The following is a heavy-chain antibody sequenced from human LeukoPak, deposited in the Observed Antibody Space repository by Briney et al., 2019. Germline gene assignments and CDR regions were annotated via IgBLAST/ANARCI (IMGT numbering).Heavy chain of an antibody. Sequence: SGTLSLTCAVSGGYITSSNWWSWVRQSPGKGLGWIGEIYHSGSTNRNPSLKSRVTISADKSKNQFSLNLSSVTVADTAVYYCARVRDGSRLDYWGQGTLVTVSS. V-gene: IGHV4-4*02. D-gene: IGHD1-26*01. CDR3: ARVRDGSRLDY. J-gene: IGHJ4*02. CDR1: GGYITSSNW. CDR2: IYHSGST.